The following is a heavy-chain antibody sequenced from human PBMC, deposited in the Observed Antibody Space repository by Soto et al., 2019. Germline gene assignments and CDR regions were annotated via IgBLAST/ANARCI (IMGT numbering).Heavy chain of an antibody. CDR2: IYSGGST. Sequence: EVQLVETGGGWIQPGGSLRLSCAASGFTVSSNYMSWVRQAPGKGLEWVSVIYSGGSTYYADSVKGRFTISRDNAKNTLYFQMNTLRAEATAVYYCAREEGAFDIWGQGTMVTVSS. J-gene: IGHJ3*02. CDR1: GFTVSSNY. CDR3: AREEGAFDI. V-gene: IGHV3-53*02.